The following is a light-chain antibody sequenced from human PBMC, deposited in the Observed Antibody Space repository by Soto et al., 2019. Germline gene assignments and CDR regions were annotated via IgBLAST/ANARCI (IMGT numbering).Light chain of an antibody. CDR1: QSISIH. V-gene: IGKV1-9*01. Sequence: DTQITQSPSSLSASVGDRVTITCRASQSISIHLNWYQQKPGKAPELLIYAASTLQSGVPSRFSGSGSGTEFTLTISSLQPDDFATYYCQQLNSYPTFGQGTRLEIK. CDR2: AAS. CDR3: QQLNSYPT. J-gene: IGKJ5*01.